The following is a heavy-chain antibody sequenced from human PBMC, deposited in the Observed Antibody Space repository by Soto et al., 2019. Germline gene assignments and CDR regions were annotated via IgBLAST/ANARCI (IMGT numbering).Heavy chain of an antibody. J-gene: IGHJ6*02. Sequence: GGSLRLSCAASGFTFSSYSMNWVRQAPGKGLEWVSSISSSSYIYYADSVKGRFTISRDNAKNSLYLQMNSLRAEDTAVYYCARDGPRYGDGWGDYYYYGMDVWGQGTKVTVSS. CDR1: GFTFSSYS. V-gene: IGHV3-21*01. CDR3: ARDGPRYGDGWGDYYYYGMDV. CDR2: ISSSSYI. D-gene: IGHD4-17*01.